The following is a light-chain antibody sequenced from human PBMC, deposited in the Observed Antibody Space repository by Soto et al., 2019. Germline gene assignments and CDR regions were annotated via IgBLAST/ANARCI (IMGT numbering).Light chain of an antibody. CDR2: QAS. J-gene: IGKJ4*01. V-gene: IGKV1-5*03. Sequence: DIQMTQSPSTLSASVGDRVTITCRASQSFSSWLAWYQQKPGKVPKLLIYQASTLQGGVPSRFSGSGSGTEFTLTISSLQPDDFATYDCQQYNTYPLSFGGGTKVELK. CDR1: QSFSSW. CDR3: QQYNTYPLS.